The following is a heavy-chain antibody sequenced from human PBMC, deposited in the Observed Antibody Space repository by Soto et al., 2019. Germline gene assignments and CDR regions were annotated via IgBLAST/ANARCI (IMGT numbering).Heavy chain of an antibody. J-gene: IGHJ1*01. CDR2: IYYSGTT. CDR3: GRYCDTSERPYCWH. Sequence: PSETLSLTCTVSGGSIGRTSYYWGWIRQPPGQGRELIGTIYYSGTTYYNPSLKSRLTISVDTSKNQFSLKLTSVTAADTAVYYCGRYCDTSERPYCWHWGQGALVTVSS. CDR1: GGSIGRTSYY. V-gene: IGHV4-39*01. D-gene: IGHD3-22*01.